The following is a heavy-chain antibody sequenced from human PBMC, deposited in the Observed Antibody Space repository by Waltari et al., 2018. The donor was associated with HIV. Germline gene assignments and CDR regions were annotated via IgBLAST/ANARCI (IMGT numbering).Heavy chain of an antibody. V-gene: IGHV4-39*01. CDR2: IYFSGGT. CDR1: GDSITSSGFY. J-gene: IGHJ5*02. CDR3: ARRHSSWSWFDP. D-gene: IGHD6-13*01. Sequence: QLQLQESGPGLVKPSETLSLTCTVSGDSITSSGFYWGWIRQPPGKGLEWIGAIYFSGGTFYNPSLNSRVTMSVDTSMNQFSLRLTSVTAADRAVYYCARRHSSWSWFDPWGQGTLVTVSS.